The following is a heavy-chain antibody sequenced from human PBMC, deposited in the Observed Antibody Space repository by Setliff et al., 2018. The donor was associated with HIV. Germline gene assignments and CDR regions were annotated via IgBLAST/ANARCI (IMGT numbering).Heavy chain of an antibody. CDR3: ARFIAVAERFDY. CDR2: ISAYNGYT. V-gene: IGHV1-18*01. J-gene: IGHJ4*02. D-gene: IGHD6-19*01. CDR1: GYTFTSYG. Sequence: ASVKVSCKASGYTFTSYGITWVRQAPGQGLEWMGWISAYNGYTNYAQKLQGRVTMTTDTSTSTAYMELRSLRSDDTAVYYCARFIAVAERFDYWGQGTLVTVSS.